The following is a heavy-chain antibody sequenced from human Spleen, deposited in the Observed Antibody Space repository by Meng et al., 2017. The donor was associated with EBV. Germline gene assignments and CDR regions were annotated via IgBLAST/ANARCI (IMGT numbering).Heavy chain of an antibody. J-gene: IGHJ5*02. CDR2: INTDTGNP. CDR1: GHTFTSNA. CDR3: AGVASGSSGFDP. Sequence: HAQLVQPGSELKKPGASVTVSCKASGHTFTSNAMNWVRQAPGQGLEWMGWINTDTGNPTYARGFTGRFVFSLDTSVSTAYLQITGLKAEDTAVYYCAGVASGSSGFDPWGQGILVTVSS. D-gene: IGHD1-26*01. V-gene: IGHV7-4-1*02.